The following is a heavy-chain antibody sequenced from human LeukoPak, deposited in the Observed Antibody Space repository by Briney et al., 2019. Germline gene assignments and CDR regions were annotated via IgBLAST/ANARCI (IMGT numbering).Heavy chain of an antibody. CDR3: ARDPSGYDWGHYYMDV. Sequence: SQTLSLTCAVSGDSISSNSAAWHWIRQSPSRGLEWLGRTYYRSKWYNDYAVSVKSRITINPDTSKNQFSLQLNSVTPEDTAVYYCARDPSGYDWGHYYMDVWGKGTTVTVSS. CDR2: TYYRSKWYN. V-gene: IGHV6-1*01. D-gene: IGHD5-12*01. J-gene: IGHJ6*03. CDR1: GDSISSNSAA.